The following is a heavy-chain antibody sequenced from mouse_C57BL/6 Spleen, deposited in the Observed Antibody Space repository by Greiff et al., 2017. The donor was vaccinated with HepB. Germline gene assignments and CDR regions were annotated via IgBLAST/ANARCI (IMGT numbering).Heavy chain of an antibody. CDR1: GYAFTNYL. V-gene: IGHV1-54*01. CDR2: INPGSGGT. J-gene: IGHJ4*01. D-gene: IGHD2-4*01. CDR3: ARGYDYDGRAPYYAMDY. Sequence: QVQLKQSGAELVRPGTSVKVSCKASGYAFTNYLIEWVKQRPGQGLEWIGVINPGSGGTNYNEKFKGKATLTADKSSSTAYMQLSSLTSEDSAVYFCARGYDYDGRAPYYAMDYWGQGTSVTVSS.